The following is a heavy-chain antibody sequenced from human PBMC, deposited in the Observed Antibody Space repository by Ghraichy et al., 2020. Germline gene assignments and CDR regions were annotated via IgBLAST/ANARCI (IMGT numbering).Heavy chain of an antibody. Sequence: GGSLRLSCAASGFTFSSYAMHWVRQAPGKGLEWVAVISYDGSNKYYADSVKGRFTISRDNSKNTLYLQMNSLRAEDTAVYYCARGPIFGVADDAFDIWGQGTMVTVSS. CDR3: ARGPIFGVADDAFDI. J-gene: IGHJ3*02. CDR2: ISYDGSNK. CDR1: GFTFSSYA. D-gene: IGHD3-3*01. V-gene: IGHV3-30*04.